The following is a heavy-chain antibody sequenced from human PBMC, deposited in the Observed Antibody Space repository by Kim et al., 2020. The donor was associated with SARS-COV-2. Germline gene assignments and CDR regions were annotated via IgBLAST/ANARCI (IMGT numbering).Heavy chain of an antibody. CDR3: AKERNWKGYYDTTFDAF. V-gene: IGHV3-23*01. CDR2: IRGSGGRT. D-gene: IGHD3-22*01. Sequence: GGSLRLSCAASGFTFSNYAVTWVRQAPGKGLEWVSSIRGSGGRTYYAESVKGRFTISRDNSKNTLYLEMDSLRAEDTAVYYCAKERNWKGYYDTTFDAF. J-gene: IGHJ3*01. CDR1: GFTFSNYA.